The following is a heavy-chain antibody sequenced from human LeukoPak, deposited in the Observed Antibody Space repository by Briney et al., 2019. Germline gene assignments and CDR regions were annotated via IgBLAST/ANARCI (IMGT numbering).Heavy chain of an antibody. CDR3: ARDRDSGYDDDAFDI. Sequence: GGSLRLSCAASGFTFSGSAMHWVRQASGKGLEWVGRIRSKANSYATAYAASVKGRFTISRDDSKNTAYLQMNSLKTEDTAVYYCARDRDSGYDDDAFDIWGQGTMVSVSS. D-gene: IGHD5-12*01. J-gene: IGHJ3*02. CDR1: GFTFSGSA. CDR2: IRSKANSYAT. V-gene: IGHV3-73*01.